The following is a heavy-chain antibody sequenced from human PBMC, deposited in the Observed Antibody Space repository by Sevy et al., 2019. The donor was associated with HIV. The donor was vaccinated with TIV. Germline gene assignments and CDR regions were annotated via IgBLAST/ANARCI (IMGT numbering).Heavy chain of an antibody. CDR2: ISYDGHMK. D-gene: IGHD3-10*01. Sequence: GGSLRLSCTASGFTFSTHAAHWVRQAPGKGLEWVAVISYDGHMKYYADSVKGRFTISRDNSKSALYMEMNSLRPDDTARYYCARGGSGSFDPFYYYYDMDVWGQGTTVTVSS. V-gene: IGHV3-30-3*01. J-gene: IGHJ6*02. CDR1: GFTFSTHA. CDR3: ARGGSGSFDPFYYYYDMDV.